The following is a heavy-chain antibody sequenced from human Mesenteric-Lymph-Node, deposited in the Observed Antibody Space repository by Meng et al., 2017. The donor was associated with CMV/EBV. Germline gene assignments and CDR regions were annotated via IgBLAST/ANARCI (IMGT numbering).Heavy chain of an antibody. CDR1: GFTFSNYW. J-gene: IGHJ6*02. CDR3: AREDSTLTTRGGSYYGMDV. V-gene: IGHV3-74*01. CDR2: VRSDGRSA. Sequence: GSLKISCAASGFTFSNYWMHWVRQAPGKGLVWVSRVRSDGRSASYADSVRGRFTISRDNAKNTVYLQMNSLRAEDTAVYYCAREDSTLTTRGGSYYGMDVWGQGITVTVSS. D-gene: IGHD4-17*01.